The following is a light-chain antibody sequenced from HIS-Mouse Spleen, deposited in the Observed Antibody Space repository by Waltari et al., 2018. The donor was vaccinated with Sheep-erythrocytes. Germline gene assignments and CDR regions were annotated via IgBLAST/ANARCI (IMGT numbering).Light chain of an antibody. CDR1: QDISNY. Sequence: DIQMTQSPSSLSASVGDRVTITCQASQDISNYLNWYQQKPGKAPMLLIYDASNLETGVPSRFSGSGSGTDFTFTISSLQPEDIATYYCQQANSFPYTFGQGTKLEIK. V-gene: IGKV1-33*01. J-gene: IGKJ2*01. CDR2: DAS. CDR3: QQANSFPYT.